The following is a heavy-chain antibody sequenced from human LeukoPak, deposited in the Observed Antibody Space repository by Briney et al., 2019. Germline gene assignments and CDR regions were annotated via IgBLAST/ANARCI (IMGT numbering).Heavy chain of an antibody. J-gene: IGHJ5*01. V-gene: IGHV4-4*07. CDR1: GGSISNYY. Sequence: PSETLSLTCTVSGGSISNYYWSWIRQPAGKGLEWIGCIHSSGSTNYNPSLKSRVTISVDKSKNQFSLRLSSVIAADTAVYFCARDRCEGYCTSFDSWGQGTLVTVSS. CDR3: ARDRCEGYCTSFDS. D-gene: IGHD2-8*01. CDR2: IHSSGST.